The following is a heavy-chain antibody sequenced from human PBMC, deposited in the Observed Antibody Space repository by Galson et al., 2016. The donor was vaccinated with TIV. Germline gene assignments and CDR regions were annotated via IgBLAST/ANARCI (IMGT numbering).Heavy chain of an antibody. CDR1: GLSVNINY. Sequence: SLRLSCAASGLSVNINYMTWVRQAPGKGLEWVSLISDGGKTYYVDSVMGRFTISRDNSKNTLYPQRSSLRLEDTAVYYCARDRVVDATYYFYYFGLDVWGQGTAVTVS. CDR2: ISDGGKT. V-gene: IGHV3-66*02. J-gene: IGHJ6*02. CDR3: ARDRVVDATYYFYYFGLDV. D-gene: IGHD5-12*01.